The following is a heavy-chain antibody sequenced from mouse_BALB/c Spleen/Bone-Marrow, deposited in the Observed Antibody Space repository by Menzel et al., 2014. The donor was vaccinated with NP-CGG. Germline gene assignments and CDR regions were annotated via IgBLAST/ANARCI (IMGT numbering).Heavy chain of an antibody. CDR1: GFTFSSYG. V-gene: IGHV5-6-3*01. Sequence: EVQRVESGGGLVQPGGSLKLSCAASGFTFSSYGMSWVRQTPDKRLELVATINSNGGSTYYSDSVKGRFTISRDNAKNTLYLQMSSLKSEDTAMYYCARERYYGNGRIFEYWGQGTTLTVSS. D-gene: IGHD1-1*01. J-gene: IGHJ2*01. CDR2: INSNGGST. CDR3: ARERYYGNGRIFEY.